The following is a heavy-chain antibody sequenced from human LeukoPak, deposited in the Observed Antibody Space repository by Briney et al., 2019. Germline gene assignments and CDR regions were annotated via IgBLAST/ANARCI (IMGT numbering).Heavy chain of an antibody. V-gene: IGHV1-2*02. CDR1: GYTFTGYY. CDR3: ARDPGGPENAFDI. J-gene: IGHJ3*02. CDR2: INPNSGGT. Sequence: ASVKVSCTASGYTFTGYYMHWVRQAPGQGLEWMGWINPNSGGTNYAQKFQGRVTMTRDTSISTAYMELSRLRSDDTAVYYCARDPGGPENAFDIWGQGTMVTVSS. D-gene: IGHD3-16*01.